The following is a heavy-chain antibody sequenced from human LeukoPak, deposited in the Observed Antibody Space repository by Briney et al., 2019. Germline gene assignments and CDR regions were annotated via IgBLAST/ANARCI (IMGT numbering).Heavy chain of an antibody. J-gene: IGHJ4*02. V-gene: IGHV4-39*01. CDR2: INYSGST. CDR3: ARYVVCGSGKYYFDY. D-gene: IGHD3-10*01. CDR1: GGSVSSTTYF. Sequence: SETLSFTCTVSGGSVSSTTYFWSWIRQPPGKGLEWIASINYSGSTYYNPSLKSRVTISVDTSENQFSLKLSSVTAADTAVYYCARYVVCGSGKYYFDYWGQGTLVTVSS.